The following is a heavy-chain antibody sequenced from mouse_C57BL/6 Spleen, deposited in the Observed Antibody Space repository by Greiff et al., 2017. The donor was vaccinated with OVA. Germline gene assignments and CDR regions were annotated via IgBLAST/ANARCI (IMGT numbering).Heavy chain of an antibody. D-gene: IGHD2-4*01. J-gene: IGHJ3*01. V-gene: IGHV6-6*01. CDR2: IRNKANNHAT. CDR3: TRPIYYDYAAWFAY. CDR1: GFTFSDAW. Sequence: EVQLVESGGGLVQPGGSMKLSCAASGFTFSDAWMDWVRQSPEKGLEWVAEIRNKANNHATYYAESVKGRFTISRDDSKSSVYLQMNSLRAEDTGIYYCTRPIYYDYAAWFAYWGQGTLVTVSA.